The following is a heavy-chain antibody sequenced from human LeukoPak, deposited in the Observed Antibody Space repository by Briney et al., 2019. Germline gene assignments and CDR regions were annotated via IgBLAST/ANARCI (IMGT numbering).Heavy chain of an antibody. CDR1: GFIVSANY. V-gene: IGHV3-66*01. D-gene: IGHD4-23*01. CDR2: IYADGST. CDR3: ARESTVVTPGVFDH. Sequence: GGSLRLSCAASGFIVSANYLSWVRQAPGKGLEWVSVIYADGSTYYADSVKGRFTISRDNSKNTLYLQMNSLRVEDTAVYYCARESTVVTPGVFDHWGQGTLVTVSS. J-gene: IGHJ4*02.